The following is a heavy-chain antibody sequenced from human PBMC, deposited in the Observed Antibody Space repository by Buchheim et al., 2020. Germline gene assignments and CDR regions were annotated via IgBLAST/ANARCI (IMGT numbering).Heavy chain of an antibody. CDR1: GFTFSSYA. V-gene: IGHV3-30*04. Sequence: QVQLVESGGGVVQPGRSLRLSCAASGFTFSSYAMHWVRQAPGKGLKWVAVISYDGSNKYYADSVKGRFTISRDNSKNTLYLQMNSLRAEDTAVYYCARDGREMATITDWYFDLWGRGTL. D-gene: IGHD5-24*01. CDR3: ARDGREMATITDWYFDL. J-gene: IGHJ2*01. CDR2: ISYDGSNK.